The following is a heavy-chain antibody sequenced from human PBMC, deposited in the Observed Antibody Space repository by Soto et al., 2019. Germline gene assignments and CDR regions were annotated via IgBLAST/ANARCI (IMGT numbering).Heavy chain of an antibody. CDR2: INSRSTYT. V-gene: IGHV3-11*06. Sequence: QVHLVESGGGLVKPGGSLRLSCVASGFTFGDFDMSWMPQAPGKGLEWISHINSRSTYTNYADSVKGRFTVSRDNAKNSLSLQMNSLRVEDTAVYYCARDLEGYYADVWGPGTLVSVTP. J-gene: IGHJ4*02. CDR3: ARDLEGYYADV. CDR1: GFTFGDFD. D-gene: IGHD3-22*01.